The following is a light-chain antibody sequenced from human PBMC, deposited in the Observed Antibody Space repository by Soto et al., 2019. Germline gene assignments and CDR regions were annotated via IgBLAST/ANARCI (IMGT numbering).Light chain of an antibody. CDR2: EVS. CDR1: QSLLHITGETF. Sequence: DVVMTQTPLSLSVAPGQPASISCKSSQSLLHITGETFLFWYLQKPGQSPQLLIYEVSTRVSGVQERFSGSGSGPDLKLAISRVETDDVGISYCMQSTQIPTTFGRGTRLEI. CDR3: MQSTQIPTT. J-gene: IGKJ5*01. V-gene: IGKV2D-29*02.